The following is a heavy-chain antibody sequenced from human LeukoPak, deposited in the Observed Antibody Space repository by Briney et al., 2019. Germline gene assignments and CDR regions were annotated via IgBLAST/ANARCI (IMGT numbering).Heavy chain of an antibody. CDR2: IDPSSTYI. J-gene: IGHJ4*02. Sequence: GGSLRLSCSASGFTFSTYPMNWVRQAPGKGLEWVSSIDPSSTYIYYADSVRGRFTISRDNAQNSLYLQVNSLRAEDTAVYYCTRGSFGDYEYWGQGTLVTVSS. V-gene: IGHV3-21*01. CDR1: GFTFSTYP. CDR3: TRGSFGDYEY. D-gene: IGHD4-17*01.